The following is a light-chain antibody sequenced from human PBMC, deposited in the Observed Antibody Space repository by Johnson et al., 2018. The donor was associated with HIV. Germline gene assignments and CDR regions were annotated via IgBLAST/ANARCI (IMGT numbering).Light chain of an antibody. CDR2: ENN. V-gene: IGLV1-51*02. J-gene: IGLJ1*01. CDR1: SSNIGNNY. CDR3: GTWDNSLSAPRCV. Sequence: QSVLTQPPSVSAAPGQKVTISCSGSSSNIGNNYVSWYQQLPGTAPKLLIYENNKRPSGIPDRFSGSKSGTSATLGITGLQTGDEADYYCGTWDNSLSAPRCVFGTGTKVTFL.